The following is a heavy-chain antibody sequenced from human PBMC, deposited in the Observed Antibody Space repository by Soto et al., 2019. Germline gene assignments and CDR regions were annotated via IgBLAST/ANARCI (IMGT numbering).Heavy chain of an antibody. Sequence: ASVKVSRQASGYPFTSYAIHWVRQAPGQRLEWMGWINAGNGNTKYSQKFQGRVTITRDTSASTAYMELSSLRSEDTAVYYCARVYCSSTSCSYYYGMDVWGQGTTVTVSS. CDR1: GYPFTSYA. CDR3: ARVYCSSTSCSYYYGMDV. J-gene: IGHJ6*02. V-gene: IGHV1-3*01. CDR2: INAGNGNT. D-gene: IGHD2-2*01.